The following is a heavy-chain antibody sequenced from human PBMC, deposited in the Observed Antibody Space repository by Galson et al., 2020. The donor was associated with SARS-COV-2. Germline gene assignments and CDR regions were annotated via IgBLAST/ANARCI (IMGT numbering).Heavy chain of an antibody. CDR1: GASMTSADYS. D-gene: IGHD3-16*01. CDR2: ILQSRTT. CDR3: VRGGGGPDL. J-gene: IGHJ2*01. Sequence: ASETLSLTCAVSGASMTSADYSWNWVRQPPGKGLEWIGHILQSRTTYYNPSLKSRVTLSVDTSKNQFSLTLNSVTAADTAFYFCVRGGGGPDLWGRGTLVTVSS. V-gene: IGHV4-30-2*01.